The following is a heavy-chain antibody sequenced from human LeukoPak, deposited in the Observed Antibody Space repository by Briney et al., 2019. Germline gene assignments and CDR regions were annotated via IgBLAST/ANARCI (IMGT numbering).Heavy chain of an antibody. CDR1: EFTFSNAW. CDR2: IKSKIDGGTT. J-gene: IGHJ4*02. CDR3: ARGPDYYDSSGSYYVGFDY. D-gene: IGHD3-22*01. V-gene: IGHV3-15*01. Sequence: GGSLRLSCAASEFTFSNAWMSWVRQAPGKGLEWVGRIKSKIDGGTTDYAAPVKGRFTISRDDSKNTLYLQMNSLRAEDTAVYYCARGPDYYDSSGSYYVGFDYWGQGTLVTVSS.